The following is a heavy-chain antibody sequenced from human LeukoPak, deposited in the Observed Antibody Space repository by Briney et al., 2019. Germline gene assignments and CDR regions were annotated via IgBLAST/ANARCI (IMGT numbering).Heavy chain of an antibody. V-gene: IGHV3-30-3*01. Sequence: GGSLRLSCAASGFTFSSYAMHWVRQAPGKGLEWVAVISYGGSNKYYADSVKGRFTISRDSSKNTLYLQMNSRRAEDTAVYYCARDAGDIVVVVAAVGYYFDYWGQGTLVTVSS. J-gene: IGHJ4*02. D-gene: IGHD2-15*01. CDR1: GFTFSSYA. CDR3: ARDAGDIVVVVAAVGYYFDY. CDR2: ISYGGSNK.